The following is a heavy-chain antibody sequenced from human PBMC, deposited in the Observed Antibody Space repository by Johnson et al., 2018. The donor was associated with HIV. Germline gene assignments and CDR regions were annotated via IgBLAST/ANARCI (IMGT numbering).Heavy chain of an antibody. Sequence: EVQLVESGGGVLRPGGSLRLSCEVFGFIFDDYGLSWVRQAPGKGLEWVSGINWNGADTTYADSVKGRCTISRDNGKNSLYLQMNSLRGEDTAVYYCARRRVAGDDAFDMWRQGT. J-gene: IGHJ3*02. V-gene: IGHV3-20*04. D-gene: IGHD6-19*01. CDR1: GFIFDDYG. CDR3: ARRRVAGDDAFDM. CDR2: INWNGADT.